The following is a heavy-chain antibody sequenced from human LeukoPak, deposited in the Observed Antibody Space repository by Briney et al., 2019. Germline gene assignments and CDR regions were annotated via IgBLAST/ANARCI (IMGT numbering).Heavy chain of an antibody. D-gene: IGHD2/OR15-2a*01. V-gene: IGHV3-49*04. Sequence: GGSLRLSCTASGFTFGDYAMRWVRQAPGKGRECVGDLRSKAYGGTTEYAASVKGRFTISRDDSKSIAYLQMNSLKTEDTAVYYCTREGSIFRPFDYWGQGTLVTVSS. CDR2: LRSKAYGGTT. CDR1: GFTFGDYA. J-gene: IGHJ4*02. CDR3: TREGSIFRPFDY.